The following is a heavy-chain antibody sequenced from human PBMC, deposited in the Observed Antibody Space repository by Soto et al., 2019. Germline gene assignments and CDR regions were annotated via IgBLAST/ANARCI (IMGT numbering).Heavy chain of an antibody. V-gene: IGHV3-15*01. CDR3: TTDPGYCSGGSCFV. D-gene: IGHD2-15*01. Sequence: EVQLVESGGGLVKPGGSLRLSCAASGFTFSNAWMTWVRQAPGKGLEWVGRIKSKTDGGTTDYAAPVKGRFTISRDDSKNTLYLQMNSLKTEDTAVYYCTTDPGYCSGGSCFVWGQGTLVTVSS. CDR1: GFTFSNAW. CDR2: IKSKTDGGTT. J-gene: IGHJ4*02.